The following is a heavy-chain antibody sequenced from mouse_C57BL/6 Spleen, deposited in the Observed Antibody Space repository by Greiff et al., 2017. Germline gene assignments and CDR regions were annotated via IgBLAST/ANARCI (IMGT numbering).Heavy chain of an antibody. CDR3: ARGVYYDYDGFAY. D-gene: IGHD2-4*01. Sequence: QVHVKQSGAELVRPGTSVKVSCKASGYAFTNYLIEWVKQRPGQGLEWIGVINPGSGGPNYNEKFKGKSTLTADKSSSTAYMQLSSLTSEDSAVYFCARGVYYDYDGFAYWGQGTLVTVSA. J-gene: IGHJ3*01. CDR2: INPGSGGP. CDR1: GYAFTNYL. V-gene: IGHV1-54*01.